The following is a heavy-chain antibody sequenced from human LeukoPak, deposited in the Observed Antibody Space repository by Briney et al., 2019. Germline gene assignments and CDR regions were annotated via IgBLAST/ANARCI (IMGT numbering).Heavy chain of an antibody. J-gene: IGHJ4*02. CDR1: GGSISSYY. Sequence: PSETLSLTCTVSGGSISSYYWSWIRQPARKGLEWIGRFYTSESSNSNPSLKSRVTMSVDTSKNQFSLKLSSVTAADTAVYYCARYDSSSWYFDYWGQGTLVTVSS. CDR2: FYTSESS. D-gene: IGHD6-13*01. V-gene: IGHV4-4*07. CDR3: ARYDSSSWYFDY.